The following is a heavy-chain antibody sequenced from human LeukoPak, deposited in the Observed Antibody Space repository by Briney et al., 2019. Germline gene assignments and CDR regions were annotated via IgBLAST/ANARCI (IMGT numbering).Heavy chain of an antibody. CDR1: GGSISSGSYY. D-gene: IGHD3-3*01. CDR3: ASTIFTYYYYYMDV. J-gene: IGHJ6*03. V-gene: IGHV4-61*02. Sequence: KPSETLSLTCTVSGGSISSGSYYWSWIRQPAGKGLEWIGRIYTSGSTNYNPSLKSRVTISVDTSKNQFSLKLSSVTAADTAVYYCASTIFTYYYYYMDVWAKGPRSPSP. CDR2: IYTSGST.